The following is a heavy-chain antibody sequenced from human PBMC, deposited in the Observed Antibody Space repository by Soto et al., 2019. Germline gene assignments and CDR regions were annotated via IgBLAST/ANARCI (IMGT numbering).Heavy chain of an antibody. CDR2: IYNSGST. J-gene: IGHJ3*02. V-gene: IGHV4-30-4*01. CDR1: GGSMRSGDYY. CDR3: VRESGFSVTDAFDI. Sequence: QVQLQESGPGLLKPSQTLSLTCTVSGGSMRSGDYYWAWLRQPPGQRLEWIGYIYNSGSTYYSPSLKIRVTRSEDPSKNQFSLRLTSVTAADTSVYYCVRESGFSVTDAFDIWGQGTMVTVSS. D-gene: IGHD3-10*01.